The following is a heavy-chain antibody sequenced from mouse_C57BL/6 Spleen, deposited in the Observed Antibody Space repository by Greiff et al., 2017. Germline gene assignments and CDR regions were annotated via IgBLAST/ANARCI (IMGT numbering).Heavy chain of an antibody. CDR2: INYDGSST. Sequence: EVKLVESEGGLVQPGSSMKLSCTASGFTFSDYYMAWVRQVPEKGLEWVANINYDGSSTYYLDPLKSRFIISRDNAKNILYLQMGSLKSEDTATYYCARVWGYFDYWGQGTTLTVSS. CDR3: ARVWGYFDY. V-gene: IGHV5-16*01. CDR1: GFTFSDYY. D-gene: IGHD1-1*02. J-gene: IGHJ2*01.